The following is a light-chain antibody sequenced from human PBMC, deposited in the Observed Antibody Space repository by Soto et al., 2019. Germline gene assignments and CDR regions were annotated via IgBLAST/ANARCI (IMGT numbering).Light chain of an antibody. V-gene: IGLV2-14*01. CDR3: NSYTTSSTYV. CDR1: STDVGGYNY. CDR2: EVT. J-gene: IGLJ1*01. Sequence: QSALTQPASVSGSPGQSIPISCTGTSTDVGGYNYVSWYQHRPGEAPKLMIFEVTKRPSGVSNRFSGSKSGNTASLTISGLQAEDEAYYFCNSYTTSSTYVFGSGTKVTVL.